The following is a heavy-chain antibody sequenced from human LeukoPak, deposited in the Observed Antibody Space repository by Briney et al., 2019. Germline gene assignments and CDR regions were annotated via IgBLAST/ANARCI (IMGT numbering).Heavy chain of an antibody. CDR3: AKSGLVTDARRNNWFDP. V-gene: IGHV3-30*18. CDR2: ISYDGSNK. Sequence: GRSLRLCCAASGFTFSSYGMHWVRRAPGKGLEWVAVISYDGSNKDYADSVKGRFTISRDNSKNTLYLQMNSLRAEDTAVYYCAKSGLVTDARRNNWFDPWGQGTLVTVSS. D-gene: IGHD3/OR15-3a*01. J-gene: IGHJ5*02. CDR1: GFTFSSYG.